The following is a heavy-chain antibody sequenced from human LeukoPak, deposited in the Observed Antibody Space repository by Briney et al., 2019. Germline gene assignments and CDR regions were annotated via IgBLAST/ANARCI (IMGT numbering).Heavy chain of an antibody. V-gene: IGHV4-34*01. Sequence: SETLSLTCAVYGGSFSGYYWSWIRQPPGKGLEWIGEINHSGSTNYNPSLKSRVTISLDTSKNQFSLKLSSVTAADTAVYYCARGPFWTIAVRPVDYWGQGTLVTVSS. CDR3: ARGPFWTIAVRPVDY. CDR1: GGSFSGYY. D-gene: IGHD6-6*01. CDR2: INHSGST. J-gene: IGHJ4*02.